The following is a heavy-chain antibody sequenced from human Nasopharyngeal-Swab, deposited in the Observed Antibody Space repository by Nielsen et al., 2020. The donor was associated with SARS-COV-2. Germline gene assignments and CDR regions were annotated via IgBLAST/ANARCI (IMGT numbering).Heavy chain of an antibody. CDR1: GGSFSGYY. J-gene: IGHJ4*02. D-gene: IGHD2-2*01. V-gene: IGHV4-34*01. CDR2: INHSGST. CDR3: ARQLDCSSTSCPAGEFDY. Sequence: SETLSLTCAVYGGSFSGYYWSWIRQPPGKGVEWIGEINHSGSTDYNPSLKSRVTISVDTSKNQFSLKLSSVTAADTAVYYCARQLDCSSTSCPAGEFDYWGQGTLVTVSS.